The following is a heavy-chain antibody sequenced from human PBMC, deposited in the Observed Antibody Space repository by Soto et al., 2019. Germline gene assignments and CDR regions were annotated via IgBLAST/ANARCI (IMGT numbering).Heavy chain of an antibody. CDR1: GGSISSYY. CDR2: IYYSGST. D-gene: IGHD3-9*01. J-gene: IGHJ4*02. V-gene: IGHV4-59*08. Sequence: QVQLQESGPGLVKPSETLSLTCTVSGGSISSYYWSWIRQPPGKGLEWIGYIYYSGSTNYNPSLKSRVTISVDTSKNQFSLKLSSVTAADTAVYYCARHQSRYLDCDFDYWGQGTLVTVSS. CDR3: ARHQSRYLDCDFDY.